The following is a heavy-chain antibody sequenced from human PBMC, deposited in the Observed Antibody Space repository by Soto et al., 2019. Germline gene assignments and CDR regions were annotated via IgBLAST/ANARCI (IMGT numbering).Heavy chain of an antibody. CDR1: GFTFTSYA. J-gene: IGHJ4*02. Sequence: EVQLLESGGGLVQPGGSLRLSCAASGFTFTSYAMSWVRQAPGKGLEWVSGVSSSGISTYYVDSVKGLFTISRDNSKNPLYLQMNSLKAEDTAVYYCAKLIGRYYFDYWGQGTLVTVYS. V-gene: IGHV3-23*01. CDR3: AKLIGRYYFDY. CDR2: VSSSGIST. D-gene: IGHD2-2*01.